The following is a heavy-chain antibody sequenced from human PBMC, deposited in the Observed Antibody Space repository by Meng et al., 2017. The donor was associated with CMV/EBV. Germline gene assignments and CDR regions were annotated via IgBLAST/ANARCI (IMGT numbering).Heavy chain of an antibody. D-gene: IGHD2-2*01. CDR3: ARRVEGYCSSTSCDDAFDI. J-gene: IGHJ3*02. CDR2: IYPGDSDT. CDR1: GYSFTSYW. V-gene: IGHV5-51*01. Sequence: GESLKISCKSSGYSFTSYWIGWVRQMPGKGLEWMGIIYPGDSDTRYSPSFQGQVTISADKSISTAYLQWSSLRASDTAMYYCARRVEGYCSSTSCDDAFDIWGQGTMVTVSS.